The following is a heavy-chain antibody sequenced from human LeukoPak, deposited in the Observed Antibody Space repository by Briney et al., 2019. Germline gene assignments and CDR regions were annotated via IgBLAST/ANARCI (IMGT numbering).Heavy chain of an antibody. CDR2: INPNSGGT. D-gene: IGHD6-25*01. V-gene: IGHV1-2*02. J-gene: IGHJ6*03. Sequence: ASVKVSCKACGYSFIGYYMHGVRQAAGQGLEGMGWINPNSGGTNYAQKFQGGVTMTRDPSIGPAYMEVGRLRPDDTAVYYCARHPRRLREGYYYYMDVWGKGTRVNVSS. CDR3: ARHPRRLREGYYYYMDV. CDR1: GYSFIGYY.